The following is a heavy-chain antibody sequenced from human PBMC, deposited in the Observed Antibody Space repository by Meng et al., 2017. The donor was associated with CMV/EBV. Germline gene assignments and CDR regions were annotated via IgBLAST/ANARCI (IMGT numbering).Heavy chain of an antibody. J-gene: IGHJ4*02. D-gene: IGHD6-19*01. V-gene: IGHV3-23*01. CDR3: AKPRGSGLKYFFDF. Sequence: ASGFTFNSNSMIWVSQAPGKGLEWVSTIVSTGVSTYYADSVKGRFTISRDNSKNTLYLQMTSLRAEDTAVYYCAKPRGSGLKYFFDFWGQGTLVTVSS. CDR2: IVSTGVST. CDR1: GFTFNSNS.